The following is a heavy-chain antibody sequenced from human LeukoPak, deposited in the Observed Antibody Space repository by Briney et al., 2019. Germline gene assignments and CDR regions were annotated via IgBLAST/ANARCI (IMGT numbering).Heavy chain of an antibody. D-gene: IGHD5-18*01. V-gene: IGHV3-21*01. J-gene: IGHJ4*02. Sequence: GGSLRLSCAASGFTFSSYSMNWVRQAPGKGLEWVSSISSSSSYIYYADSVKGRFTISRDNAKNSLYLQMNSLRAEDTAVYYCAKTHVDTYFFEFWGQGTLVTVSS. CDR3: AKTHVDTYFFEF. CDR2: ISSSSSYI. CDR1: GFTFSSYS.